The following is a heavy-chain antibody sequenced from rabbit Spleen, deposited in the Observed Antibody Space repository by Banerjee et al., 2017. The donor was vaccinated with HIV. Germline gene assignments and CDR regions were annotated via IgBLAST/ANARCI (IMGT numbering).Heavy chain of an antibody. J-gene: IGHJ2*01. Sequence: QEQLVESGGGLVKPEGSLTLTCKASGFSFSDRDVMCWVRQAPGKGLEWIACINTATGKAVYASWAKGRFTISKTSSNTVTLQMTSLTAADTATCFCARDLVGVIGWNFGWGGPGTHVTVS. CDR2: INTATGKA. CDR1: GFSFSDRDV. V-gene: IGHV1S45*01. D-gene: IGHD4-1*01. CDR3: ARDLVGVIGWNFGW.